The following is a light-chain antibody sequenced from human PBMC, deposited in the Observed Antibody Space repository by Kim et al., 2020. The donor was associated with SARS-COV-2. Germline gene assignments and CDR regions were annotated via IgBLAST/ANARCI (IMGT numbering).Light chain of an antibody. CDR2: EVN. J-gene: IGLJ2*01. V-gene: IGLV2-23*02. CDR1: SRDVGNYNL. Sequence: QSITISCTGTSRDVGNYNLVSWYQQRPGKAPKLIIFEVNKRPSGVSNRFSGSKSGDTASLTISGIQAEDESDYYCCSYAGSSTFVIFGGGTQLTVL. CDR3: CSYAGSSTFVI.